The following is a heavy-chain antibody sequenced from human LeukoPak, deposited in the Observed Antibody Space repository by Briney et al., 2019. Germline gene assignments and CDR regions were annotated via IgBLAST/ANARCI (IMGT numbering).Heavy chain of an antibody. CDR1: GGSFSGYY. CDR3: ARDFTYSSSWYIPPVNWFDP. J-gene: IGHJ5*02. Sequence: PSETLSLTCAVYGGSFSGYYWSWLRQPAGKGLEWIGRIYTSGSTNYNPSLKSRVTISVDTSKNQFSLKLSSVTAADTAVYYCARDFTYSSSWYIPPVNWFDPWGQGTLVTVSS. V-gene: IGHV4-4*07. CDR2: IYTSGST. D-gene: IGHD6-13*01.